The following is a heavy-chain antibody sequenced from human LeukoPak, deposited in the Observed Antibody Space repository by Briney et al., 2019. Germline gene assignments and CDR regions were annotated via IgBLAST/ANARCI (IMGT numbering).Heavy chain of an antibody. V-gene: IGHV3-23*01. CDR2: ISGSGGST. D-gene: IGHD2-2*01. CDR3: AKELFLDCSSTGCVPYYYYGMDV. Sequence: GGSLRLSYAASGFTFSSYAMSWVRQAPGKGLEWVSAISGSGGSTYYADSVKGRFTISRDNSKNTLYLQMNSLRAEDTAVYYCAKELFLDCSSTGCVPYYYYGMDVWGQGTTVTVSS. CDR1: GFTFSSYA. J-gene: IGHJ6*02.